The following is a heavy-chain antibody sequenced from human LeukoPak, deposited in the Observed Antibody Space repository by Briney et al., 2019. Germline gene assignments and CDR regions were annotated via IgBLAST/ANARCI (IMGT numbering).Heavy chain of an antibody. D-gene: IGHD6-13*01. CDR1: GFTFSSYA. V-gene: IGHV3-30-3*01. CDR3: ARDQGSSWYYYGMDV. Sequence: PGRSLRLSCAASGFTFSSYAMHWVRQAPGKGLEWVAVISYDGSNKYYADSVKGRFTISRDNSKNTLYLQMNSLRAEDTAVYYCARDQGSSWYYYGMDVWGQGTTVTVSS. CDR2: ISYDGSNK. J-gene: IGHJ6*02.